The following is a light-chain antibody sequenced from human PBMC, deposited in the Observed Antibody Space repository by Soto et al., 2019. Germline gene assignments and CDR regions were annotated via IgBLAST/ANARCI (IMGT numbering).Light chain of an antibody. CDR3: QAWDSSSDPWV. CDR2: YDS. J-gene: IGLJ3*02. V-gene: IGLV3-21*04. Sequence: SYELTQPPSVSVAPGKTARITCGGNNIGSKSVHWFQQKPGQAPVLVIYYDSDRPSGIPERFSGSNSGNTATLTISRVEAGDEADYYCQAWDSSSDPWVFGGGTKLPS. CDR1: NIGSKS.